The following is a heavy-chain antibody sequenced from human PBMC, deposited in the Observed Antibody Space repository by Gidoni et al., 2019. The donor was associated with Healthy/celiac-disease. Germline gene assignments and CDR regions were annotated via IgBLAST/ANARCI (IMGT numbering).Heavy chain of an antibody. D-gene: IGHD3-10*01. CDR1: GFTFDDYA. J-gene: IGHJ4*02. CDR2: ISGNSGSI. Sequence: EVQLVESGGGLVQPGRSLRLSCAASGFTFDDYAMHWVRQAQGKGLEWVSGISGNSGSIGDADSVKGRFTISRDNAKNSLYLQMNSLRAEDTALYYCAKDKSGGKGFDYWGQGTLVTVSS. CDR3: AKDKSGGKGFDY. V-gene: IGHV3-9*01.